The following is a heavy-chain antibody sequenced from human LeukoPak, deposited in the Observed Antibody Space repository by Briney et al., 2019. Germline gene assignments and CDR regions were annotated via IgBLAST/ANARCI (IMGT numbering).Heavy chain of an antibody. CDR2: IWHDGSHK. V-gene: IGHV3-33*06. CDR3: AKDSYQFAARNFDF. CDR1: GFTFGGHT. Sequence: PGRSLRLSCTTSGFTFGGHTMHWVRQAPGKGLEWVTLIWHDGSHKFYIDSVRGRFTISRDNSRNTVYLQMNSLRAEDTAVYYCAKDSYQFAARNFDFWGQGALVTVSS. D-gene: IGHD6-6*01. J-gene: IGHJ4*02.